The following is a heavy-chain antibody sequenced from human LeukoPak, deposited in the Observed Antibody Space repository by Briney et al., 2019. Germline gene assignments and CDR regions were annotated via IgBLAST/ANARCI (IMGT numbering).Heavy chain of an antibody. D-gene: IGHD3-9*01. CDR3: ASSPDILTGYYNDY. V-gene: IGHV4-59*01. CDR1: GGSISIYY. Sequence: SETLSLTCTVSGGSISIYYWSWIRQPPGKALEWIGYIYYSGSTNYNPSLKSRVTISVDTSKNQFSLNLSSVTAADTAVYYCASSPDILTGYYNDYWGQGTLVTVSS. CDR2: IYYSGST. J-gene: IGHJ4*02.